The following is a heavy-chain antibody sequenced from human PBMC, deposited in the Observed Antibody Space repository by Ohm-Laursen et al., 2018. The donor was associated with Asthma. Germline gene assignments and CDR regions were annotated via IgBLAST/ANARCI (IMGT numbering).Heavy chain of an antibody. J-gene: IGHJ6*02. CDR1: GFTFSSYA. CDR2: IIGSGADT. V-gene: IGHV3-23*01. Sequence: SLRLSCAAAGFTFSSYAMSWVRQAPGKGLECVSAIIGSGADTYYADSVKGRFTISRDNSKNTLYLQMNTLRAEDTAVYYCARETATGSQNIHYYDLDVWGQGTTVIVSS. CDR3: ARETATGSQNIHYYDLDV. D-gene: IGHD2-15*01.